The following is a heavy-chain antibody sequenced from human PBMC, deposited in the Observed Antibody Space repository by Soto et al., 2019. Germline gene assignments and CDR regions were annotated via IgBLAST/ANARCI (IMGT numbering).Heavy chain of an antibody. V-gene: IGHV3-48*03. J-gene: IGHJ6*02. CDR2: ISSGGTTI. CDR3: ARAPRNFYYNGMDV. CDR1: GFTFSHYE. Sequence: EVQLVESGGDLVQPGGSLRLSCATSGFTFSHYEMNWVRQAPGKGLEWVSYISSGGTTINYAGSVKGRFTVSRDNAKNSLYLQMNSLRAEDTAVYYCARAPRNFYYNGMDVWGHGTTVTVS.